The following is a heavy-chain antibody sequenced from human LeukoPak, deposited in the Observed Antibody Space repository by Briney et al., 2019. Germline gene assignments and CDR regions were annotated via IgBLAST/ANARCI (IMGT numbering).Heavy chain of an antibody. Sequence: GGSLRLSCAASGFTFSSYGMHWVRQAPGKGLEWVAVISYDGSNKYYADSVKGRFTISRDNSKNTLYLQMNSLRAEDTAVYYCAKAGIAAFDIWGQGTMVTVSS. CDR1: GFTFSSYG. CDR3: AKAGIAAFDI. D-gene: IGHD6-13*01. J-gene: IGHJ3*02. CDR2: ISYDGSNK. V-gene: IGHV3-30*18.